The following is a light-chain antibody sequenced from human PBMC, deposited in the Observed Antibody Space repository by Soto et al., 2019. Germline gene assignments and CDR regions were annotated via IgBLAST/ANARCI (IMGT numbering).Light chain of an antibody. Sequence: DIHLTQSPSSLSASVGDRVTITCRASQSVTTYLHWYQQKAGEAPKLLIYAISNLQSGVSSRFSGSGSGTDFSLTINTLQPENFATYYCQQSYSGPLTFGGGTKVDIK. CDR1: QSVTTY. CDR3: QQSYSGPLT. CDR2: AIS. J-gene: IGKJ4*01. V-gene: IGKV1-39*01.